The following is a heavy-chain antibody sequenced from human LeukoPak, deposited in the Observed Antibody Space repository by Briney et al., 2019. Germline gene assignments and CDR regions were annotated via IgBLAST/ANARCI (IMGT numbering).Heavy chain of an antibody. D-gene: IGHD1-14*01. CDR3: ARHTRNHGMEV. J-gene: IGHJ6*04. CDR2: IYNSGST. CDR1: GGSISSGDYC. Sequence: SQTLSLICIVSGGSISSGDYCWTWIRHHPGKGLEWIGYIYNSGSTSNKPSLKSRVTISEDTSQNQFSLKLSSVTAADTAVYYCARHTRNHGMEVWGEGTTVTVSS. V-gene: IGHV4-31*03.